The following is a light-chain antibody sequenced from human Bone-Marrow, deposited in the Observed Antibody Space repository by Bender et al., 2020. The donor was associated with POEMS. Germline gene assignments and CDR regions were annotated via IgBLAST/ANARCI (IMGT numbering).Light chain of an antibody. CDR1: SSNIGAGSD. Sequence: QSVLTQPPSVSGAPGQRVTISCTGSSSNIGAGSDVHWYQQLPGTAPKLLIYGNTNRPSGVPDRFSGSMSGTSASLAISGLHSEDEADYYCVAWDDTLNGWVFGGGTKLTVL. CDR3: VAWDDTLNGWV. CDR2: GNT. V-gene: IGLV1-50*01. J-gene: IGLJ2*01.